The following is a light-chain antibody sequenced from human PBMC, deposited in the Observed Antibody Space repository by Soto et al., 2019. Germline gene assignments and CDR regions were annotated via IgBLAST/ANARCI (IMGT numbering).Light chain of an antibody. CDR1: QNILSN. Sequence: EIVMTQSPATLSVSPGERATLSCRASQNILSNLAWYQQKPGQAPRLLIYGASTRATGIPARFSGSGSGTEFTLTISSLQSGDFEIYYCQQYNNWPITFGQGTRLEIK. CDR2: GAS. CDR3: QQYNNWPIT. V-gene: IGKV3-15*01. J-gene: IGKJ5*01.